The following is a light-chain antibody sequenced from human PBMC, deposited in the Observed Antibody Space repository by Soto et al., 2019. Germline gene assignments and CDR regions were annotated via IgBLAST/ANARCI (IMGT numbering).Light chain of an antibody. V-gene: IGKV3-11*01. J-gene: IGKJ5*01. Sequence: EIVLTQSPGTLSWSPGERATLSCRASQSVSSSYLAWYQQKPGQAPRLLIYDASNRATGIPARFSGSGSGTDFTLTISSLEPEDFAVYYCQQRSNWPPITFGQGTRLEI. CDR3: QQRSNWPPIT. CDR1: QSVSSSY. CDR2: DAS.